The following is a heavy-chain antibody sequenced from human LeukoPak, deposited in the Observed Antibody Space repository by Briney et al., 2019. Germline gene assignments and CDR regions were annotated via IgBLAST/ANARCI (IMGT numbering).Heavy chain of an antibody. V-gene: IGHV3-7*01. Sequence: PGGSLRLSCEASGFTFSSYWMSWVRQAPGKGLEWVANIKQDGSEKYYVDSVKGRFTISRDNAKNPLYLQMNSLRAEDTAVYYCARAPKTHDAFDIWGQGTMVTVSS. CDR3: ARAPKTHDAFDI. J-gene: IGHJ3*02. CDR2: IKQDGSEK. CDR1: GFTFSSYW.